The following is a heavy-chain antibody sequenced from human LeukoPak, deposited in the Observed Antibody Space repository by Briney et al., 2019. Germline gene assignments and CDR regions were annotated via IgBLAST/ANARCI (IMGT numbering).Heavy chain of an antibody. D-gene: IGHD3-22*01. Sequence: PGGSLRLSCSASGFTFSSYTMHWVRQAPGTGLEYVSAISSNGGSTYYADSVTGRCTISRDNSWNTLYLSLSSLRAEDTAVYYCVKPVGTMIHWGQGTLVTVSS. CDR2: ISSNGGST. V-gene: IGHV3-64D*06. CDR3: VKPVGTMIH. J-gene: IGHJ4*02. CDR1: GFTFSSYT.